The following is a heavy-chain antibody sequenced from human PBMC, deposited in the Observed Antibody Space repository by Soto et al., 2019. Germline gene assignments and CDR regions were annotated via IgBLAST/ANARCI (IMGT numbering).Heavy chain of an antibody. Sequence: EVQLVESGGGLVQPGGSLRLSCAASGFTFSSYWMHWVRQAPGKRLVWVSRINSDGSSTSYADSVKGRFTISRDNAKYTLYLQMNRLRAEDTAVYYCAVAVAGTTAIGYWGQGTLVTVSS. J-gene: IGHJ4*02. D-gene: IGHD6-19*01. CDR1: GFTFSSYW. V-gene: IGHV3-74*01. CDR2: INSDGSST. CDR3: AVAVAGTTAIGY.